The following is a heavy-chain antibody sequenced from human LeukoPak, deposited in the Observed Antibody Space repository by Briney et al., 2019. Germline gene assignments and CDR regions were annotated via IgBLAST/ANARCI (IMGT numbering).Heavy chain of an antibody. CDR3: ARTTGGAYHL. J-gene: IGHJ4*02. CDR2: ISGSGGST. Sequence: GGSLRLSCAASGFTFSSYAMSWVRQAPGKGLEWVSDISGSGGSTYYADSVKGRFTISRDNSKNTLYLQMNSLRAEDTAVYYCARTTGGAYHLWGQGTLVTVSS. D-gene: IGHD1-1*01. V-gene: IGHV3-23*01. CDR1: GFTFSSYA.